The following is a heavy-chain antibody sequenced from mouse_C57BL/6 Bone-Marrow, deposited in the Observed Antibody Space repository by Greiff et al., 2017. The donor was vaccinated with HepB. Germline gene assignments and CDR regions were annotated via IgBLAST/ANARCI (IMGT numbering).Heavy chain of an antibody. D-gene: IGHD2-4*01. V-gene: IGHV1-9*01. CDR1: GYTFTGYW. CDR3: ARGLRRRLYAMDY. Sequence: QVQLKESGAELMKPGASVKLSCKATGYTFTGYWIEWVKQRPGHGLEWIGEIFPGSGSTNYNEKFKGKATFTADTSSNTAYMELRSLTTEDSAIYYCARGLRRRLYAMDYWGQGTSVTVSS. CDR2: IFPGSGST. J-gene: IGHJ4*01.